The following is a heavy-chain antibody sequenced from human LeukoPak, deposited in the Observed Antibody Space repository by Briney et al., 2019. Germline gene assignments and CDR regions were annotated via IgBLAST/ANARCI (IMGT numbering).Heavy chain of an antibody. D-gene: IGHD2-15*01. V-gene: IGHV3-73*01. J-gene: IGHJ4*02. CDR3: TRPRGSTPGADY. CDR1: GFTFSGSA. Sequence: PGGSLRLSCAPSGFTFSGSAMHWVRQASGKGLKWVGRIRSKANSYATAYAASVKGRFTISRDDSKNTAYLQMNSLKTEDTAVYYCTRPRGSTPGADYWGQGTLVTVSS. CDR2: IRSKANSYAT.